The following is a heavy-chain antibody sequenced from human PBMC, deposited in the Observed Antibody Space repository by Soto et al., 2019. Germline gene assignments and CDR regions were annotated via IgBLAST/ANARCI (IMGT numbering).Heavy chain of an antibody. CDR3: ARERNPLIYNSYGMDV. CDR2: ISGSGSYR. D-gene: IGHD1-1*01. CDR1: GFTFSDYY. J-gene: IGHJ6*02. V-gene: IGHV3-11*06. Sequence: GGSLRLSCAASGFTFSDYYMSWIRQAPGKGLEWVSYISGSGSYRNYPDSVKGRFTISRDNAKNSLYMQMNSLSAEDTAVYYCARERNPLIYNSYGMDVWGQGTTVTVSS.